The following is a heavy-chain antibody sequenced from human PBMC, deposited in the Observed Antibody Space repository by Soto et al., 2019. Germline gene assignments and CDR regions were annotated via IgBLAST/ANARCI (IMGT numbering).Heavy chain of an antibody. Sequence: GGSLRLSCAASGFTFTDYAMDWFLQAPGKGLEWVAFISYDGSNKYFADSVKGRFTISTDNSKNTLYLHMNSLRAEDTAVYCCAREPPPTIMGLLDYWGQGTLVTVSS. V-gene: IGHV3-30-3*01. D-gene: IGHD3-16*01. CDR2: ISYDGSNK. CDR1: GFTFTDYA. CDR3: AREPPPTIMGLLDY. J-gene: IGHJ4*02.